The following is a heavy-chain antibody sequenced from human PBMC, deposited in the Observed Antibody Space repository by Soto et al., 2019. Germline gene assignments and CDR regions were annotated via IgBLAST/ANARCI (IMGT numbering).Heavy chain of an antibody. CDR3: ASSSSPPGDI. CDR1: GFTFSSYS. Sequence: EVQLVESGGGLVKPGGSLRHSCAASGFTFSSYSMNWVRQAPGKGLEWVSSISSSSSYIYYADSVKGRFTISRDNAKNSLYLQMNSLRAEDTAVYYCASSSSPPGDIWGQGTMVTVSS. V-gene: IGHV3-21*01. D-gene: IGHD6-6*01. CDR2: ISSSSSYI. J-gene: IGHJ3*02.